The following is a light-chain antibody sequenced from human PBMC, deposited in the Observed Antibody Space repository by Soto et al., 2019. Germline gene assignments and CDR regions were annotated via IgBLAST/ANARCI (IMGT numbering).Light chain of an antibody. V-gene: IGKV3-20*01. Sequence: ETVLTQSPGTLSLSPGERATLYCRASQSVSSSYLAWYQQKPGQAPRLLIYGASSRATGIPDRFSGSGSGTDFTLTISRLEPEDFAVYYCQQYGSSPRTFGQGTKLEIK. CDR2: GAS. CDR3: QQYGSSPRT. J-gene: IGKJ2*01. CDR1: QSVSSSY.